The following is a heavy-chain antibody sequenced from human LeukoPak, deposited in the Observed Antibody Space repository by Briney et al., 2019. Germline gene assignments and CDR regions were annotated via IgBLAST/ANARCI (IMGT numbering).Heavy chain of an antibody. J-gene: IGHJ4*02. D-gene: IGHD2-8*01. CDR3: ATDGLYRFDY. V-gene: IGHV3-30*02. CDR1: GFTFSSYG. CDR2: IRYDGSNK. Sequence: GGSLRLSCAASGFTFSSYGMHWVRQAPGKGLVRGAFIRYDGSNKYYADSVKGRFTISRDNSKNTLYLQMNSLRAEDTAVYYCATDGLYRFDYWGQGTLATVSS.